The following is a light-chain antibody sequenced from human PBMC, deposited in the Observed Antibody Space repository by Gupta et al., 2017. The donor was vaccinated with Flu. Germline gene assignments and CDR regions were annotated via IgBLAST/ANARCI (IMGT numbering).Light chain of an antibody. CDR3: GTWDDSLSAMI. CDR2: DNH. CDR1: SSNIGINY. J-gene: IGLJ2*01. V-gene: IGLV1-51*01. Sequence: QSALTQPPSMSAAPGQKVTISCSGSSSNIGINYVSWYQQFPGTAPKLLIFDNHKRPSGIPDRFSASKSGTSATLGITGLQTGDEANYYCGTWDDSLSAMIFGGGTKLTVL.